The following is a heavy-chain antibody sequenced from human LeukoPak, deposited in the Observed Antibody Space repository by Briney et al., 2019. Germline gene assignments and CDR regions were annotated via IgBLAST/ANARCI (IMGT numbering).Heavy chain of an antibody. CDR1: GGSISSHY. CDR2: IYYSGST. V-gene: IGHV4-59*11. CDR3: ARGRGRWFDP. J-gene: IGHJ5*02. Sequence: SETLPLTCTVSGGSISSHYWSWIRQPPGKGLEWIGYIYYSGSTNYNPSLKRRVTISVATSKNQFSLKLSSVTAADTAVYYCARGRGRWFDPWGQGTLVTVSS.